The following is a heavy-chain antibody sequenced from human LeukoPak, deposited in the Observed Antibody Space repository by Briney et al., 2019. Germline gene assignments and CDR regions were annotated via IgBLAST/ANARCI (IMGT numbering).Heavy chain of an antibody. CDR2: INHSGST. CDR3: VREYCSSTSCRPAWFDP. Sequence: PSETLSLTCAVYGGSFSGYYWSWIRQPPGKGLEWIGEINHSGSTNYNPSLKSRVTISVDTSKNQFSLKLSSVTAADTAVYYCVREYCSSTSCRPAWFDPWGQGTLVTVSS. D-gene: IGHD2-2*01. J-gene: IGHJ5*02. V-gene: IGHV4-34*01. CDR1: GGSFSGYY.